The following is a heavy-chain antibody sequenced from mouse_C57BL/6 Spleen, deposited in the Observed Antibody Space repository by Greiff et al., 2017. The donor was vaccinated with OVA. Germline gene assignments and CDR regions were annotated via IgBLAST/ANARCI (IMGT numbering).Heavy chain of an antibody. CDR3: ARPVPRDYAMDY. V-gene: IGHV1-82*01. J-gene: IGHJ4*01. CDR1: GYAFSSSW. CDR2: IYPGDGDT. Sequence: VQLQQSGPELVKPGASVKISCKASGYAFSSSWMNWVKQRPGKGLEWIGRIYPGDGDTNYNGKFKGKATLTADKSSSTAYMQLSSLTSEDSAVYFCARPVPRDYAMDYWGQGTSVTVSS.